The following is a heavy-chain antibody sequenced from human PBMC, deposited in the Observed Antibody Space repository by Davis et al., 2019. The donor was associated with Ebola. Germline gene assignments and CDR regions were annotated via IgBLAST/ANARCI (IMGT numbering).Heavy chain of an antibody. Sequence: PGGSLRLSCAASGFTFSSHGMHWVRQAPGKGLEWVAVISYDGSNKYYADSVKGRFTISRDNSKNTLYLQMNSLRAEDTAVYYCARMIIAAADKGDYYYYGMDVWGQGTTVTVSS. D-gene: IGHD6-13*01. CDR2: ISYDGSNK. CDR3: ARMIIAAADKGDYYYYGMDV. CDR1: GFTFSSHG. V-gene: IGHV3-30*03. J-gene: IGHJ6*02.